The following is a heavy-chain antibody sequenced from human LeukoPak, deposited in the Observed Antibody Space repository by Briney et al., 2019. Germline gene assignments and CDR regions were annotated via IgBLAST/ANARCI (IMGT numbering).Heavy chain of an antibody. D-gene: IGHD3-22*01. CDR2: INPNSGGT. V-gene: IGHV1-2*02. Sequence: GASVKVYCKASGYTFTVYFMHWVRQAPGQGLEWMGWINPNSGGTNYAQKFQGRVTMTRDTSISTAYMELSRLRSDDTAVYYCARELNYDSSGYYFDYWGQGTLVTVSS. CDR3: ARELNYDSSGYYFDY. J-gene: IGHJ4*02. CDR1: GYTFTVYF.